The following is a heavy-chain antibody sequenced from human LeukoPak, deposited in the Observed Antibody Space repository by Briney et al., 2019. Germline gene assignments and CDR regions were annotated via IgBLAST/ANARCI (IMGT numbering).Heavy chain of an antibody. CDR2: IYYSGST. CDR3: ARVVVAATPPAAFDI. V-gene: IGHV4-59*12. D-gene: IGHD2-15*01. J-gene: IGHJ3*02. Sequence: SETLSLTCTVSGGSISSYYWSWIRQPPGKGLEWIGYIYYSGSTNYNPSLKSRVTISVDTSKNQFSLKLSSVTAADTAVYYCARVVVAATPPAAFDIWGQGTMVTVSS. CDR1: GGSISSYY.